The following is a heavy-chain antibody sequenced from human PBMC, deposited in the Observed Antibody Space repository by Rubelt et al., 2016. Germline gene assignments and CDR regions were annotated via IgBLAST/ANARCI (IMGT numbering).Heavy chain of an antibody. CDR1: GFTVSSNY. D-gene: IGHD2-8*01. CDR2: IYSGGST. J-gene: IGHJ3*02. Sequence: EVQLVESGGGLVQPGGSLRLSCAASGFTVSSNYMSWVRQAPGKGLEWVSVIYSGGSTYYADSVKGLFTISRHNSKNTLYLQMNSLRAEETAVYYCARMYDDAFDIWGQGTMVTVSS. V-gene: IGHV3-53*04. CDR3: ARMYDDAFDI.